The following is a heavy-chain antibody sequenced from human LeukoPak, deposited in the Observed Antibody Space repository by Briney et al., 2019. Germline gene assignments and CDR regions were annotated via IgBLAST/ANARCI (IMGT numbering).Heavy chain of an antibody. J-gene: IGHJ4*02. Sequence: ASVKVSCKASGYTFTSYDINWVRQATGQGLEWMGWMNPNSGNTGYAQKFQGRVTMTRNTSISTAYMELSSLRSEDTAVYYCARGECSGGSCYFVATYWGQGTLVTVSS. D-gene: IGHD2-15*01. CDR3: ARGECSGGSCYFVATY. V-gene: IGHV1-8*01. CDR2: MNPNSGNT. CDR1: GYTFTSYD.